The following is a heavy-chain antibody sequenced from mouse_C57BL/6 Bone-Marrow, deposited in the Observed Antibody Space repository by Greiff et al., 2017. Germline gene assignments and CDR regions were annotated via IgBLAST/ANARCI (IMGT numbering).Heavy chain of an antibody. Sequence: EVKLVESGGGLVKPGGSLKLSCAASGFTFSSYAMSWVRQTPEKRLEWVATISDGGSYTYYPDNVKGRFTISRDNAKNNLYLQMSHLKSEDTAMYYGARRATMVTYWYFDGWGTGTTVTVSS. J-gene: IGHJ1*03. CDR2: ISDGGSYT. V-gene: IGHV5-4*03. CDR1: GFTFSSYA. D-gene: IGHD2-2*01. CDR3: ARRATMVTYWYFDG.